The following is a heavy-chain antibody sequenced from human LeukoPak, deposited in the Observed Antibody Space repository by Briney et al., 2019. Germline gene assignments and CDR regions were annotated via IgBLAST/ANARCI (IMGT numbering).Heavy chain of an antibody. CDR3: ASVYYDFWSGYHDAFDI. V-gene: IGHV3-7*01. CDR1: GFTFSSSW. D-gene: IGHD3-3*01. CDR2: IKQDGSEI. Sequence: PGGSLRLSCAASGFTFSSSWMSWVRQAPGKGLEWVANIKQDGSEIYYVDSVKDRFTISRDNTKNSLYLQMNSLRAEDTAVYYCASVYYDFWSGYHDAFDIWGQGTMVTVSS. J-gene: IGHJ3*02.